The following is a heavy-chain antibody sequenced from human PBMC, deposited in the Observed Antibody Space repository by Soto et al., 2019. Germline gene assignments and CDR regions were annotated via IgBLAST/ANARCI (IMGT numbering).Heavy chain of an antibody. CDR1: GGSISSSSYY. Sequence: PSETLSLTCTVSGGSISSSSYYWGWIRQPPRKGLEWIGSIYYSGSTYYNPSLKSRVTISVDTSKNRFSLKLSSVTAADTAVYYCARQEYYYGSGSYYFDYWGQGTLVTVSS. D-gene: IGHD3-10*01. J-gene: IGHJ4*02. CDR3: ARQEYYYGSGSYYFDY. V-gene: IGHV4-39*01. CDR2: IYYSGST.